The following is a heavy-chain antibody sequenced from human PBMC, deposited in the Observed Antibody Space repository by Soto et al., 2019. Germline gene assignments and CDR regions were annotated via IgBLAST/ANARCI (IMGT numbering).Heavy chain of an antibody. CDR1: LGVLRSYA. D-gene: IGHD5-12*01. CDR2: IIPIFGTA. Sequence: VTCPASLGVLRSYAISWVRQATGQGLGWMGGIIPIFGTANYAQKFQGRVTITADESTSTAYMELSSLRAEETVLYYWASARRMATIPVDYWGQGTLVPVSS. V-gene: IGHV1-69*01. J-gene: IGHJ4*02. CDR3: ASARRMATIPVDY.